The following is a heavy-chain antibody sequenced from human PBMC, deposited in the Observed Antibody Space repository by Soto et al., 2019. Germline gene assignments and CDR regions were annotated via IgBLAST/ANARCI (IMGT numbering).Heavy chain of an antibody. CDR2: INPSGAST. D-gene: IGHD2-2*01. CDR3: ASADLVPAAMPYYYYGMDV. J-gene: IGHJ6*02. V-gene: IGHV1-46*01. CDR1: GYTFTSYY. Sequence: ASVKVSCKASGYTFTSYYIHWVRQAPGQGLEWMGMINPSGASTSYAQKFQGRVTMTRDTSTSTVYMELSSLRSEDTAVYYCASADLVPAAMPYYYYGMDVWGQGTTVTVSS.